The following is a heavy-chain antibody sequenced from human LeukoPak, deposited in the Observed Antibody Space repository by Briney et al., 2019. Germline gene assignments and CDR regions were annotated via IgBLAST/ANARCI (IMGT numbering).Heavy chain of an antibody. CDR1: GFTFSNYS. CDR2: ISGSGGST. CDR3: AKAYSRITMVRGVIIAYYFDY. V-gene: IGHV3-23*01. D-gene: IGHD3-10*01. Sequence: GGSLRLSCAASGFTFSNYSMSWVRQAPGKGLEWVSAISGSGGSTYYADSVKGRFTISRDNSKNTLYLQMNSLRAEDTAVYYCAKAYSRITMVRGVIIAYYFDYWGQGTLVTVSS. J-gene: IGHJ4*02.